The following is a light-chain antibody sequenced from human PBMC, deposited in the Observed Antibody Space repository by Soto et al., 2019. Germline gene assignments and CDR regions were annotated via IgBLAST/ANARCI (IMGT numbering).Light chain of an antibody. CDR2: LGS. Sequence: IVMAQSPLSLPVTPGEPASISCRSSQSLLHSNGYNYLDWYLQKPGQSPQLLIYLGSNRASGVPDRFSGSGSGTDFTLKISRVEAEDVGAYYCMQRSNWPPVTFGAGTKVDIX. CDR1: QSLLHSNGYNY. V-gene: IGKV2-28*01. CDR3: MQRSNWPPVT. J-gene: IGKJ4*01.